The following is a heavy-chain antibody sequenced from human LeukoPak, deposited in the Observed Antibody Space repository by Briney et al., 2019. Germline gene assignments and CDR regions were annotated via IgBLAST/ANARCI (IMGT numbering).Heavy chain of an antibody. J-gene: IGHJ4*02. CDR1: GGSISSSSYY. V-gene: IGHV4-39*01. Sequence: SETLSLTCTVSGGSISSSSYYWGWIRQPPGKGLEWIGTTYYSGSTYYNPSLKSRVTISVDTSKNQFSLKLSSVTAADTAVYYCASRYDYSNYIDYWGQGTLVTVSS. D-gene: IGHD4-11*01. CDR2: TYYSGST. CDR3: ASRYDYSNYIDY.